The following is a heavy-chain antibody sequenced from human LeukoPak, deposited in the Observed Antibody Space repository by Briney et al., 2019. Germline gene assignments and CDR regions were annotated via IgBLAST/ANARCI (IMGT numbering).Heavy chain of an antibody. CDR3: ARGVFWELEQLMFQH. CDR1: VYTFTTYY. J-gene: IGHJ1*01. CDR2: INPSGGSI. V-gene: IGHV1-46*01. D-gene: IGHD3-10*02. Sequence: ASVTVSCTASVYTFTTYYLHWVRPAPGQGLEWMGIINPSGGSISYPQKFQDRVTMTRDTSTSTVYMELRSLKSDDTAIYYCARGVFWELEQLMFQHWGQGTLVTVSS.